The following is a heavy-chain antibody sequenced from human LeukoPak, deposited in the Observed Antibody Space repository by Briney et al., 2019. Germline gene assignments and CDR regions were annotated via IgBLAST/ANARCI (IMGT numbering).Heavy chain of an antibody. CDR3: ARLRTSGYWFDP. J-gene: IGHJ5*02. Sequence: SETLSLTCTFSGYSISSGYYWGWIRQPPGKGLEWIGSIYYSGSTYYNPSLKSRVTISVNTSKNQFSLKLSSVTAADPAVYYCARLRTSGYWFDPWGQGTLVTVSS. CDR1: GYSISSGYY. V-gene: IGHV4-38-2*02. CDR2: IYYSGST. D-gene: IGHD2-8*01.